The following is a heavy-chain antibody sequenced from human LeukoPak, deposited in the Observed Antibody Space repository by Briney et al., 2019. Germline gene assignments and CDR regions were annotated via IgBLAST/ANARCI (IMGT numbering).Heavy chain of an antibody. CDR3: ARLFANYYDSSGLRYYYYYMDV. CDR2: INYTGRT. Sequence: SETLSLTCAVYGGSLTGYYWSWIRQPPGKGLEWIGEINYTGRTNYNPSLKSRVTISVDTSKKQFSLKLSSVTAADTAVYYCARLFANYYDSSGLRYYYYYMDVWGKGTTVTISS. D-gene: IGHD3-22*01. V-gene: IGHV4-34*01. J-gene: IGHJ6*03. CDR1: GGSLTGYY.